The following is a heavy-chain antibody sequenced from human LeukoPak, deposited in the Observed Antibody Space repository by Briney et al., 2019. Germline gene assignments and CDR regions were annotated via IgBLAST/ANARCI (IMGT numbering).Heavy chain of an antibody. CDR1: GYTFNSYG. D-gene: IGHD2-15*01. CDR2: ISAYNGNT. CDR3: ARVIYCSGGSCYWRDWFDP. Sequence: ASVKDSCKASGYTFNSYGISWVRQAPGQGLEWMGWISAYNGNTNYAQNLHGRVTMTTDTSTSTDYMELRSLRSDDTAVYYCARVIYCSGGSCYWRDWFDPWGQGTLVTVSS. V-gene: IGHV1-18*01. J-gene: IGHJ5*02.